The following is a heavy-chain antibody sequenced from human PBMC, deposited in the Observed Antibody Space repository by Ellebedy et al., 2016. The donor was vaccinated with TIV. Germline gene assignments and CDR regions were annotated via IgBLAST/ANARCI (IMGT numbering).Heavy chain of an antibody. D-gene: IGHD4-17*01. V-gene: IGHV3-48*04. Sequence: PGGSLRLSCAASGFTFSSFSMNWVRQAPGKGLEWVSYISSASSTINYAGSVRGRFTVSRDNAKNSLYLQMNSLRAEGTAVYYCARDPTARSTVTGLGDYWGQGTLVTVSS. CDR3: ARDPTARSTVTGLGDY. CDR2: ISSASSTI. CDR1: GFTFSSFS. J-gene: IGHJ4*02.